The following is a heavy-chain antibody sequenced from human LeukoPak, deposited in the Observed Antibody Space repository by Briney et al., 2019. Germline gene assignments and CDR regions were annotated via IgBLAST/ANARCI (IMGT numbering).Heavy chain of an antibody. CDR1: GGSISSGGYY. J-gene: IGHJ6*02. Sequence: SETLSLTCTVSGGSISSGGYYWSWIRQHPGKGLEWIVYIYYSGSTYYNPSLKSRVTISVDTSKNQFSLKLSSVTAADTAVYYCARDSRFLEWLSRPPGMDVWGQGTTVTVSS. D-gene: IGHD3-3*01. V-gene: IGHV4-31*03. CDR2: IYYSGST. CDR3: ARDSRFLEWLSRPPGMDV.